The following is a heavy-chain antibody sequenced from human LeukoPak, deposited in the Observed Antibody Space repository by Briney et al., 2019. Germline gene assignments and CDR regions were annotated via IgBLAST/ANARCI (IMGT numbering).Heavy chain of an antibody. CDR1: GGSFSGYY. CDR2: IYYSGST. CDR3: AREMDYYDSGGYYLQWFDP. Sequence: SETLSLTCAVYGGSFSGYYWSWIRQPPGKGLEWIGYIYYSGSTSYNPSLKSRVTISLDTSRNQFSLKLSSVTAADTAVYYCAREMDYYDSGGYYLQWFDPWGQGTLVTVSS. V-gene: IGHV4-34*09. D-gene: IGHD3-22*01. J-gene: IGHJ5*02.